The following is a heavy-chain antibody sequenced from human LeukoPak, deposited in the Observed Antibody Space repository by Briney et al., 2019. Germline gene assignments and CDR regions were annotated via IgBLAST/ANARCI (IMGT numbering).Heavy chain of an antibody. CDR3: ARGRTYYDFWSGPHPPGYVDV. V-gene: IGHV4-34*01. Sequence: SETLSLTCAVYGGSFSGYYWSWIRQPPGKGLEWIGEINHSGSTNYKPSLKSRVTISVDTSKNQFSLKLSSVTAADTAVYYCARGRTYYDFWSGPHPPGYVDVWGKGTTVTVSS. CDR2: INHSGST. CDR1: GGSFSGYY. J-gene: IGHJ6*03. D-gene: IGHD3-3*01.